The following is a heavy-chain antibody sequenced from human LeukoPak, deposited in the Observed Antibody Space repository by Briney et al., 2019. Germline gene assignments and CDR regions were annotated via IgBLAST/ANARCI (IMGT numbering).Heavy chain of an antibody. CDR2: ISAYNGNT. J-gene: IGHJ4*02. D-gene: IGHD3-3*01. CDR3: ARDRSITIFGVVPRYFDY. CDR1: GYTFTSYG. Sequence: ASVTVSCKASGYTFTSYGISWVRQAPGQGLEWMGWISAYNGNTNYAQKLQGRVTMTTDTSTSTAYMELRSLRSDDTAVYYCARDRSITIFGVVPRYFDYWGQGTLVTVSS. V-gene: IGHV1-18*01.